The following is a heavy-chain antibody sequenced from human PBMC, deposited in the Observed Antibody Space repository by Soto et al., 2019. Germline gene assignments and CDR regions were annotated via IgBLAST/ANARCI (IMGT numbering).Heavy chain of an antibody. CDR2: IYSGGST. CDR1: GFTVSNSY. J-gene: IGHJ4*02. Sequence: EVQVVESGGGLVQSGGSLTLSCAASGFTVSNSYMSWVRQAPGKGLEWVSAIYSGGSTYSADSVKGRFTISRDNSRNTLYLQMNSLRAEDTAVYFCARCDGSATYCFFFAYWGQGTPVTVSS. V-gene: IGHV3-66*01. CDR3: ARCDGSATYCFFFAY. D-gene: IGHD3-10*01.